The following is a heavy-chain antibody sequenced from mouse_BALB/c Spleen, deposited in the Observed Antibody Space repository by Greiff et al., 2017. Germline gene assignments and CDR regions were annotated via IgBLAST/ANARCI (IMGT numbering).Heavy chain of an antibody. D-gene: IGHD2-4*01. CDR2: IWAGGST. CDR1: GFSLTSYG. CDR3: ASSMITSSFAY. J-gene: IGHJ3*01. Sequence: VHLVESGPGLVAPSQSLSITCTVSGFSLTSYGVHWVRQPPGKGLEWLGVIWAGGSTNYNSALMSRLSISKDNSKSQVFLKMNSLQTDDTAMYYCASSMITSSFAYWGQGTLVTVS. V-gene: IGHV2-9*02.